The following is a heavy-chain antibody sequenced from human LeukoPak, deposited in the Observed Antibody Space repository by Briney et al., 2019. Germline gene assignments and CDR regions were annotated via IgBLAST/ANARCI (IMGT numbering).Heavy chain of an antibody. CDR2: ISGSGGST. D-gene: IGHD6-19*01. J-gene: IGHJ6*03. CDR3: AKDGSSGWSYYMDV. Sequence: GGSLRLSCAASGFTFSGYAMSWVRQAPGKGLEWVSAISGSGGSTYYADSVKGRFTISRDNSKNTLYLQMNSLRPEDTAVYYCAKDGSSGWSYYMDVWGKGATVTISS. CDR1: GFTFSGYA. V-gene: IGHV3-23*01.